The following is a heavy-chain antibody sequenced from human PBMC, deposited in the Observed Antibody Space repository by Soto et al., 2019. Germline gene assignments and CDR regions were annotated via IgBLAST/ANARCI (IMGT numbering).Heavy chain of an antibody. V-gene: IGHV3-15*01. Sequence: PGGSLRLSCAASGFTFSNAWMNWVRQAPGKGLEWVGRIKSLTVGGTTDYAAPVKGSFTISREVSDSTLYLQMNNLKAEDTAVYYCTTAHPRGPDYWGPGTLVTVSS. CDR3: TTAHPRGPDY. CDR2: IKSLTVGGTT. J-gene: IGHJ4*02. CDR1: GFTFSNAW.